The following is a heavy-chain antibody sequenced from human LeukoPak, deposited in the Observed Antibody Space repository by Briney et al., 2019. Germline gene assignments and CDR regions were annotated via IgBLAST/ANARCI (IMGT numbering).Heavy chain of an antibody. CDR1: GFTFSSYA. Sequence: GGSLRLSCAASGFTFSSYAMSWVRQAPGKGLEWVSAISGSGGSTYYADSVKGRFTISRDNSKNTLYLQMNSLRAEDTAVYYCAKDQVIAAAGTGKPIDYWGQGTLVTVSS. V-gene: IGHV3-23*01. CDR3: AKDQVIAAAGTGKPIDY. J-gene: IGHJ4*02. CDR2: ISGSGGST. D-gene: IGHD6-13*01.